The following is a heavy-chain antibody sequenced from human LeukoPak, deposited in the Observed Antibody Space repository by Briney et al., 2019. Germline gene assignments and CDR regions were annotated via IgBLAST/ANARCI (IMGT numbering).Heavy chain of an antibody. V-gene: IGHV3-23*01. D-gene: IGHD6-13*01. CDR2: ISGIGAGT. CDR3: AKKGISAADTFDY. CDR1: GFTFSTYV. J-gene: IGHJ4*02. Sequence: GSLRLSCAASGFTFSTYVMSWVRQAPGKGLEWVSTISGIGAGTYCADSVKGRFTISRDNSKNTLYLQMNSLRAEDTAVYYCAKKGISAADTFDYWGQGTLVTVSS.